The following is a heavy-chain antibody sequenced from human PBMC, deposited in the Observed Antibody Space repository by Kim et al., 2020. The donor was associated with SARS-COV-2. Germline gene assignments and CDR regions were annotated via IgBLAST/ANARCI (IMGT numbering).Heavy chain of an antibody. CDR2: IYSSGST. V-gene: IGHV4-59*02. D-gene: IGHD6-19*01. Sequence: SETLSLTCTVSGGLVGSYFWSWMRQPPGKGLEWIGFIYSSGSTSYNPSLKSRDAISLDTPRNQFSLRLSSVTAADTAIYYCARVTSGWYEVDFWGQGTLV. CDR1: GGLVGSYF. CDR3: ARVTSGWYEVDF. J-gene: IGHJ4*02.